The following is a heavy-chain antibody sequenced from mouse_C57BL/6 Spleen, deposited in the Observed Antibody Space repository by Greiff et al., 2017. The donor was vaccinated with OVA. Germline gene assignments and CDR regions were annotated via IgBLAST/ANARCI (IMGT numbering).Heavy chain of an antibody. D-gene: IGHD1-1*01. CDR3: ARPFITTVVAYYYAMDY. Sequence: EVQVVESGGGLVKPGGSLKLSCAASGFTFSDYGMHWVRQAPEKGLEWVAYISSGSSTIYYADTVKGRFTISRDNAKNTLFLQMTSLRSEDTAMYYCARPFITTVVAYYYAMDYWGQGTSVTVSS. CDR1: GFTFSDYG. CDR2: ISSGSSTI. J-gene: IGHJ4*01. V-gene: IGHV5-17*01.